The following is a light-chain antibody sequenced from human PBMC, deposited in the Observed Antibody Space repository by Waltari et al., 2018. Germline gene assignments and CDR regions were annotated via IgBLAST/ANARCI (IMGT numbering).Light chain of an antibody. V-gene: IGKV1-33*01. CDR3: QQYNSLPFT. CDR2: AGS. Sequence: DIQMTQSPSSLSASVGDRVTITCQATQDITTYLNWYQQKPGKAPKLLIYAGSNLDKGVPSRFSGGTSGTDFILTISSLQPDDSATYYCQQYNSLPFTFGPGTKVEI. CDR1: QDITTY. J-gene: IGKJ3*01.